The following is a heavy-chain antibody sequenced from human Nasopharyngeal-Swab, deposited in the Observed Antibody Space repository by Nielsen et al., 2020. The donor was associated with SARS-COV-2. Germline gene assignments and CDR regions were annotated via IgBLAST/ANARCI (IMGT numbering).Heavy chain of an antibody. J-gene: IGHJ4*02. V-gene: IGHV3-53*01. Sequence: ETLSLTCAASGFSVSSDYMSWVRQAPGKGLDWVSVLQSDGSTYYADSVKGRFTISRDTSKNTLYLQMNRLRAEDTAMYYCARVRWLQLDYWGQGTLVTVSS. CDR1: GFSVSSDY. CDR2: LQSDGST. D-gene: IGHD5-24*01. CDR3: ARVRWLQLDY.